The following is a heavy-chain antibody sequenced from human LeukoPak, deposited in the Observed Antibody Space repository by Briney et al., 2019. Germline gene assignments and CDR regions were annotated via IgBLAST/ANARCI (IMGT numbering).Heavy chain of an antibody. J-gene: IGHJ3*02. D-gene: IGHD3-3*01. CDR3: AREGLTIFGGAFDI. Sequence: SETLSLTCAVYGGSFSGYYCSWIRQPPGKGLEWIGEINHSGSTNYNPSLKSRVTISVDTSKNQFSLKLSSVTAADTAVYYCAREGLTIFGGAFDIWGQGTMVTVSS. CDR2: INHSGST. V-gene: IGHV4-34*01. CDR1: GGSFSGYY.